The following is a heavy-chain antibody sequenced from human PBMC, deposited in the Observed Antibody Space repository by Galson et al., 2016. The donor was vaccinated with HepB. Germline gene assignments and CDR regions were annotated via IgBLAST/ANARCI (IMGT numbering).Heavy chain of an antibody. J-gene: IGHJ4*02. D-gene: IGHD6-19*01. Sequence: SCKASGGTFSTYAISWVRQAPGQGLEWMGGIVPIYGKANYAQRFQGKVPIIADKSTSTVYMELSSLGSEDAAVYYCAGGYSSSLYYFDYWGQGTLVTVFS. CDR2: IVPIYGKA. CDR1: GGTFSTYA. V-gene: IGHV1-69*06. CDR3: AGGYSSSLYYFDY.